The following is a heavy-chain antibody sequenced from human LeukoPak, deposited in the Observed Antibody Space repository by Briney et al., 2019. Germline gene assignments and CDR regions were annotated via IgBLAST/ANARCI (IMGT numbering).Heavy chain of an antibody. CDR3: VSRLVPGLR. D-gene: IGHD4-11*01. V-gene: IGHV3-7*01. J-gene: IGHJ4*02. Sequence: PGGSLRLSCAVSGSTFSECWMSWVRQAPGKGLEWVANIKGDGSQKYYVDSVKGRFTISRDNARNSLYLQMNSLRAEDTAVYYCVSRLVPGLRWGQGTLVTVSS. CDR2: IKGDGSQK. CDR1: GSTFSECW.